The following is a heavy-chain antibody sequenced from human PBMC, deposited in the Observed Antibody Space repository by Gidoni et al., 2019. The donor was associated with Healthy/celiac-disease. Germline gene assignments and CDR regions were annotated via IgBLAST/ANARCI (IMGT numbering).Heavy chain of an antibody. V-gene: IGHV3-33*01. CDR1: GFTFSSYG. CDR3: AREGIVVVPAAIGVRDYYYYYGMDV. Sequence: QVQLVESGGGVVQPGRSLRLSCAASGFTFSSYGMHWVRQAPGKGLEWVAVIWYDGRNKYYADSVKGRFTISRDNSKNTLYLQMNSLRAEDTAVYYCAREGIVVVPAAIGVRDYYYYYGMDVWGQGTTVTVSS. J-gene: IGHJ6*02. D-gene: IGHD2-2*01. CDR2: IWYDGRNK.